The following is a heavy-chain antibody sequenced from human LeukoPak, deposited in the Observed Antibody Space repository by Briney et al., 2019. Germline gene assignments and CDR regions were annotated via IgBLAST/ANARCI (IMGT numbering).Heavy chain of an antibody. V-gene: IGHV1-69*04. CDR1: GGTFSSYA. J-gene: IGHJ4*02. D-gene: IGHD3-3*01. CDR3: ASELQLRFLEWLSGY. Sequence: SVKVSCKASGGTFSSYAISWVRQAPGQGLEWMGRIIPILGIANYAQKFQGRVTITADKSTSTAYMELSSLRSEDTAVYYCASELQLRFLEWLSGYWGQGTLVTVSS. CDR2: IIPILGIA.